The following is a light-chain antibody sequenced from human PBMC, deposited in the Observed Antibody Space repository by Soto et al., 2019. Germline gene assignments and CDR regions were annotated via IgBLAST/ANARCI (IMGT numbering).Light chain of an antibody. V-gene: IGKV1-39*01. CDR3: QQSYSTPWT. CDR2: DAS. CDR1: QSINTF. J-gene: IGKJ1*01. Sequence: DILMTQSPSSLSASVGDRVTITCRASQSINTFLNWYQQKPGKAPKSLIYDASILQSGVPSKFSGSGSETDFIPTITSPLTEDVATYYCQQSYSTPWTFGQRTKVQI.